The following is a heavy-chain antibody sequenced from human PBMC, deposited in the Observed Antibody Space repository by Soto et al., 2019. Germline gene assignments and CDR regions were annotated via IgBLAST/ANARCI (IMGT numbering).Heavy chain of an antibody. CDR2: ISYDGSNK. CDR3: AKDGIYYDYIWGSYRLDY. D-gene: IGHD3-16*02. Sequence: GGSLRLSCAASGFTFSSYGMHWVRQAPGKGLEWVAVISYDGSNKYYADSVKGRFTISRDNSKNTLYLQMNSLRAEDTAVYYCAKDGIYYDYIWGSYRLDYWGQGTLVTVSS. CDR1: GFTFSSYG. V-gene: IGHV3-30*18. J-gene: IGHJ4*02.